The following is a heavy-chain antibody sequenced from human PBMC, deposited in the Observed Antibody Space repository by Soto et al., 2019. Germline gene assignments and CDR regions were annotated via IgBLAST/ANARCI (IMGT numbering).Heavy chain of an antibody. D-gene: IGHD3-10*01. J-gene: IGHJ3*02. CDR1: GGSFSSYF. Sequence: PEETLSLTCSVSGGSFSSYFWSWARQPPGKGLEWIAYIYYSGSTNYNPFLKSRVTISVDASKNQYSLRLRSVTAADTAIYYCARLGGITMVGGVLTAFDIWGQGTMVTVSS. CDR3: ARLGGITMVGGVLTAFDI. CDR2: IYYSGST. V-gene: IGHV4-59*08.